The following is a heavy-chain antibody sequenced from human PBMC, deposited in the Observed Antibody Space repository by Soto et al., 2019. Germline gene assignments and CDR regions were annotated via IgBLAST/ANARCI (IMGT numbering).Heavy chain of an antibody. D-gene: IGHD1-26*01. Sequence: QVQLVQSGAEVKKPGSSVKVSCRASGVTLKTFAITWVRQAPGQGLEWVGGIIPIHGKADYAQKFQGRVKITADESTDTASMELRTLKSADTAVYYCARARYSGSYFPPLAYWGQGTLVTVSS. CDR2: IIPIHGKA. J-gene: IGHJ4*02. CDR3: ARARYSGSYFPPLAY. V-gene: IGHV1-69*01. CDR1: GVTLKTFA.